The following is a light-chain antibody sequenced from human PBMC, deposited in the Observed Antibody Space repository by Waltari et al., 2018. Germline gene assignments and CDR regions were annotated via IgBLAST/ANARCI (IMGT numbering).Light chain of an antibody. CDR2: EVS. J-gene: IGLJ1*01. CDR3: SSYTTSTAPGV. CDR1: DSYVGAYYF. Sequence: QSALTQPASVSGSPGQSITLSCSGTDSYVGAYYFVSWYQQHPGKAPHLIIYEVSNRPSGISNRFSASKSGNTASLTISGLQAEDEADYYCSSYTTSTAPGVFGTGTRVTVL. V-gene: IGLV2-14*01.